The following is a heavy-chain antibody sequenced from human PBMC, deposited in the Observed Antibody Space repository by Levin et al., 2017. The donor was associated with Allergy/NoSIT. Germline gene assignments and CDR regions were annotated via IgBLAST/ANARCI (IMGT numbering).Heavy chain of an antibody. J-gene: IGHJ6*02. D-gene: IGHD1-26*01. CDR3: ARDLDRWELRNGMDG. CDR1: GFTFSDYY. CDR2: ISSSSSYT. Sequence: GGSLRLSCAASGFTFSDYYMSWIRQAPGKGLEWVSYISSSSSYTNYADSVKGRFTISRDNAKNSLYLQMNSLRAEDTAVYYCARDLDRWELRNGMDGWGQGTTVTVSS. V-gene: IGHV3-11*05.